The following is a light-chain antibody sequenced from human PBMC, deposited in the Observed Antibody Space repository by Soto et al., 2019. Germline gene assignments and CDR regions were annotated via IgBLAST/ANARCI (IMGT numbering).Light chain of an antibody. J-gene: IGLJ3*02. V-gene: IGLV1-44*01. Sequence: QAVVTQPPSASGTPGQRVTISCSGSGSDIGSNTVNWYQQLPGTAPKLLIYSNNQWPSGVPDRFSGSKSGTSASLAISGLQSEDEADYYCVAWDDSLNAWVFGGGTKLTVL. CDR1: GSDIGSNT. CDR3: VAWDDSLNAWV. CDR2: SNN.